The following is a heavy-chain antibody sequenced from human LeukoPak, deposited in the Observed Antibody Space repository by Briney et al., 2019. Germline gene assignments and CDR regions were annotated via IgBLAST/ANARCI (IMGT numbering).Heavy chain of an antibody. CDR1: GFTFSYYN. Sequence: GGSLRLSCAAFGFTFSYYNMNWVRQAPGKGLEWVSSISTASSNIYYADSVKGRFTISRDNTKNSLYLQMNSLRAEDTAVYYCARDPSLDYWGQGTLVTVSS. J-gene: IGHJ4*02. V-gene: IGHV3-21*01. CDR2: ISTASSNI. D-gene: IGHD3-16*02. CDR3: ARDPSLDY.